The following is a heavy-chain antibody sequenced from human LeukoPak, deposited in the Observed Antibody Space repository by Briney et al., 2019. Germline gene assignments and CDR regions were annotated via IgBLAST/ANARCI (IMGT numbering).Heavy chain of an antibody. V-gene: IGHV5-51*01. CDR1: RYSFTSYW. J-gene: IGHJ4*02. Sequence: GESLKISCKGSRYSFTSYWIGWVRQMPGKGLEWMGIIYPGDSDTRYSPSFQGQVTISADKSITTAYLQWSSLKASHSAMYYCARLPTLIAAAGMTHFDYWGQGTLVTVSS. CDR3: ARLPTLIAAAGMTHFDY. D-gene: IGHD6-13*01. CDR2: IYPGDSDT.